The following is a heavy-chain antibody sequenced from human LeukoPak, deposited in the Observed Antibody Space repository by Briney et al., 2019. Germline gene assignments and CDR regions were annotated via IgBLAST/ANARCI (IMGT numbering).Heavy chain of an antibody. CDR3: ARGGEVYYDFWSGYRPAYYFDY. J-gene: IGHJ4*02. CDR2: INAGNGNT. D-gene: IGHD3-3*01. V-gene: IGHV1-3*01. CDR1: GYTFTSYA. Sequence: ASVKVSCKASGYTFTSYAMHWVRQAPGQRLEWMGWINAGNGNTKYSQKFQGRVTITRDTSASTAYMELSSLRSEDTAVYYCARGGEVYYDFWSGYRPAYYFDYWGQGTLVTVSS.